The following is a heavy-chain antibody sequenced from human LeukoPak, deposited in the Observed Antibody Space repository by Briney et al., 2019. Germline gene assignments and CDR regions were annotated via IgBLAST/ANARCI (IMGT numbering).Heavy chain of an antibody. CDR2: MNPNSGNT. CDR1: GYTFTSYD. CDR3: ARFYCSGGSCLRANYYYGMDV. J-gene: IGHJ6*02. Sequence: ASVKVSCKASGYTFTSYDINWVRQATGQGLEWMGWMNPNSGNTGYAQKFQGRVTMTRNTSISTAYMELSSLRSEDTAVYYCARFYCSGGSCLRANYYYGMDVWGQGTTVTVSS. D-gene: IGHD2-15*01. V-gene: IGHV1-8*01.